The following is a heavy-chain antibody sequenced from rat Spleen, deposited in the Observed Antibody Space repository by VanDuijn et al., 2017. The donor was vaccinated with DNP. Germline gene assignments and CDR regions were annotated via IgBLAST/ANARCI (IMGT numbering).Heavy chain of an antibody. CDR3: AREQHYHFDY. CDR1: GFTFSSYW. CDR2: INTDGSTT. J-gene: IGHJ2*01. D-gene: IGHD1-4*01. V-gene: IGHV5-58*01. Sequence: EVQLVESGGGLVQPGGSLKLSCAASGFTFSSYWMYWIRQAPGKGLEWVASINTDGSTTYYPDSVRGRFTISRDNAESSLYLQMGSLKSEDTATYYCAREQHYHFDYWGQGVMVTVSS.